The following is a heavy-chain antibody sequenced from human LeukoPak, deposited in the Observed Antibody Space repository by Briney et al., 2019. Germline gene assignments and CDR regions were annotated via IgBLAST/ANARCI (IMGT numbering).Heavy chain of an antibody. D-gene: IGHD2-2*01. CDR1: GGSISGDY. J-gene: IGHJ4*02. V-gene: IGHV4-4*07. CDR2: IFPTGIT. CDR3: ASSGPAKDIVVVPAASEFDY. Sequence: SETLSLTCTVSGGSISGDYWSWIRQPAGKGLEWIGCIFPTGITNYNPSLKSRVTMSADTSKNVFSLKLRPATAADTAVYYCASSGPAKDIVVVPAASEFDYWGQGTLVTVSS.